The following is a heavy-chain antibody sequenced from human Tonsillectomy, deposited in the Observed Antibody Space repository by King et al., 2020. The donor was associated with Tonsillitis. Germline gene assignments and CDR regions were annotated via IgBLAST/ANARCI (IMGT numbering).Heavy chain of an antibody. CDR1: GCTFSSYS. CDR2: ISSSSTYI. CDR3: ATLPGPHSFDY. J-gene: IGHJ4*02. V-gene: IGHV3-21*01. Sequence: QLVQSGGGLVKPGGSLRLSCAASGCTFSSYSMNWVRQAPGKGLEWVSSISSSSTYIYYADSVKGRFTISRDNAKNSLYLQMNSLRAEDTAVYYCATLPGPHSFDYWGQGTLVTVSS.